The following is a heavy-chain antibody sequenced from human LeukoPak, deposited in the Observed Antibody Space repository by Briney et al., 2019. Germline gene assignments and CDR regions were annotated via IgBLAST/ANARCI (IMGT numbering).Heavy chain of an antibody. D-gene: IGHD6-19*01. V-gene: IGHV4-59*01. CDR2: IYKSGSA. CDR1: GGSISSYY. CDR3: ARSSVGWHDY. J-gene: IGHJ4*02. Sequence: PSETLSLTCTVSGGSISSYYWSWIRQPPGEGLEWIGYIYKSGSANYNPSLKSRVIISLDTSKNQFSLKLASVTAADTAVYYCARSSVGWHDYWGQGTLVTVSS.